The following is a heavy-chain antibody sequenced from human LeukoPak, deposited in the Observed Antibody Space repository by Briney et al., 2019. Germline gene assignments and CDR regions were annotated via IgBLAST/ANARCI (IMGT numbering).Heavy chain of an antibody. D-gene: IGHD3-10*01. V-gene: IGHV3-74*01. Sequence: GGSLRLSCAASGFSSNSYWMHWARHAPAKGLVWVARINGDGSSINYADSVKGRFTISRDNAKNTLYLQMNSLRVEDTAVYYCARGRGPYGWFDPWGQGTLVTVSS. CDR1: GFSSNSYW. J-gene: IGHJ5*02. CDR2: INGDGSSI. CDR3: ARGRGPYGWFDP.